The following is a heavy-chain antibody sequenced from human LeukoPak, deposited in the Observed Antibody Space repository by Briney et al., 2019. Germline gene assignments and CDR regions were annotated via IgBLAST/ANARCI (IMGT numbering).Heavy chain of an antibody. CDR3: ARPGRYSYDTFDY. CDR2: ISYDGSNK. V-gene: IGHV3-30*14. D-gene: IGHD5-18*01. J-gene: IGHJ4*02. CDR1: GFTFSSYA. Sequence: GRSLRLSCAASGFTFSSYAMHWVRQAPGKGLEWVAVISYDGSNKYYADSVKGRFTISRDNSKNTLYLQMNSLRAEDTAVYYCARPGRYSYDTFDYWGQGTLVTVSS.